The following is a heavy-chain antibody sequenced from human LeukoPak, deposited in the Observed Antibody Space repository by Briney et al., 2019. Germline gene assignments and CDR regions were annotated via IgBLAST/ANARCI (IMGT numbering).Heavy chain of an antibody. J-gene: IGHJ4*02. D-gene: IGHD5-12*01. V-gene: IGHV3-23*01. CDR2: ISGRGGGK. Sequence: GGSLRLSCVASGFTFRTYAMSWVRQAPGKGLEWVSTISGRGGGKYYADSVKGRFTISRDNSKNTLYLQMNSLGAEDTAVYYCAKSALTSGPENWGQGTLVTVSS. CDR1: GFTFRTYA. CDR3: AKSALTSGPEN.